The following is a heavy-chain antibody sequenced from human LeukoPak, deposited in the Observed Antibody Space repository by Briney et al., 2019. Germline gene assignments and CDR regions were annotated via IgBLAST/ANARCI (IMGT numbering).Heavy chain of an antibody. CDR3: ETSKDTAGGPY. V-gene: IGHV3-7*01. J-gene: IGHJ4*02. CDR1: VFTFTDYW. D-gene: IGHD6-13*01. Sequence: GGSLRLSCTASVFTFTDYWMTWVRQAPGQGLEGLANIRQDGGATVYGGSVKDRFTICRHNPKNSLFLQLNRLSGEDTPVYYCETSKDTAGGPYWGQGTLVTVSS. CDR2: IRQDGGAT.